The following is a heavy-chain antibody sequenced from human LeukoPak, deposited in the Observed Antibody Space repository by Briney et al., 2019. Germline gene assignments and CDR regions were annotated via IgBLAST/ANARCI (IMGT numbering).Heavy chain of an antibody. J-gene: IGHJ3*02. V-gene: IGHV3-23*01. CDR3: AKLGAYCTNGVCHDAFDI. CDR2: ISGSGGST. CDR1: GFTFSSYA. Sequence: GGSLRLSCAASGFTFSSYAMSWVRQAPGKGLEWVSAISGSGGSTYYADSVKGRFTISRDNSKNTLYLQMNSLRAEDTAVYYCAKLGAYCTNGVCHDAFDIWGQGTMVTVSS. D-gene: IGHD2-8*01.